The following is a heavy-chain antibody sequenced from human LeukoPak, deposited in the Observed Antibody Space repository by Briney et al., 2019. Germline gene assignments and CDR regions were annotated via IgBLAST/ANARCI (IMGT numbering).Heavy chain of an antibody. Sequence: GRSLRLSCAASGFTFSSYGMHWVRQAPGKGLEWVAVIWYVGSNKYYADSVKGRFTISRDNSKNTLYLQMNSLRAEDTAVYYCARDLASYWGQGTLVTVSS. CDR2: IWYVGSNK. CDR3: ARDLASY. D-gene: IGHD5-12*01. V-gene: IGHV3-33*01. J-gene: IGHJ4*02. CDR1: GFTFSSYG.